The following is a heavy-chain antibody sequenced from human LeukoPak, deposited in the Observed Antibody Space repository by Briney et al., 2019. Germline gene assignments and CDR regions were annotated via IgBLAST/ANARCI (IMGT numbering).Heavy chain of an antibody. CDR1: GFTVSSYS. J-gene: IGHJ4*02. CDR2: IYSGGET. CDR3: ARGGAVAAPDY. V-gene: IGHV3-53*04. Sequence: GGSLTLSCAASGFTVSSYSMNWVPQAPGKGLEWVSIIYSGGETYYADSLKGRFTISRHNPNNTLDLQMNSLGAEDTAVYYCARGGAVAAPDYWGEGTLVTVSS. D-gene: IGHD6-19*01.